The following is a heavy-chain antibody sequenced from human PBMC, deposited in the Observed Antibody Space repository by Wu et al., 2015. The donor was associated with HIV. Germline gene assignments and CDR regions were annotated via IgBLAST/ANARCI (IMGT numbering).Heavy chain of an antibody. CDR3: ARLIHYFEGADYYSDF. V-gene: IGHV1-2*02. CDR1: G. D-gene: IGHD2-21*01. Sequence: QVQLLQSGAEVRKPGASVRVSCKTSGQGLQWMGWIIPHSGATNYAQKFSDRVTMTRDTSISTAYLDLSRLRSDDTAVYYCARLIHYFEGADYYSDFWGQGTLVTVSS. J-gene: IGHJ4*02. CDR2: IIPHSGAT.